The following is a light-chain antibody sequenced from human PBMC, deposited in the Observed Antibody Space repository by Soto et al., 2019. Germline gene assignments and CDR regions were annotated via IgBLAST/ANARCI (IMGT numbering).Light chain of an antibody. CDR1: NIGNTP. Sequence: LTQPPSVSVAPGQTARITCGGNNIGNTPVHWYQQKPGQAPVLVIYYDNDRPSGIPERFSGSNSGNTATLTISGVEAADEADYYCQVWDSSLDPNCLFGPGTKLTVL. J-gene: IGLJ1*01. CDR3: QVWDSSLDPNCL. CDR2: YDN. V-gene: IGLV3-21*04.